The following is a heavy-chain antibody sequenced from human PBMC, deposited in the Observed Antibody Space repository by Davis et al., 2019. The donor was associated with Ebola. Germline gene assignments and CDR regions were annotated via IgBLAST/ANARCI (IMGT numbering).Heavy chain of an antibody. CDR1: GYSFTSYW. Sequence: KVSCKGSGYSFTSYWISWVRQMPGKGLEWMGRIDPSDSYTNYSPSFQGPVTISADKSISTAYLQWSSLKASDTAMYYCASQTYYYYGMDVWGQGTTVTVSS. CDR2: IDPSDSYT. CDR3: ASQTYYYYGMDV. J-gene: IGHJ6*02. V-gene: IGHV5-10-1*01.